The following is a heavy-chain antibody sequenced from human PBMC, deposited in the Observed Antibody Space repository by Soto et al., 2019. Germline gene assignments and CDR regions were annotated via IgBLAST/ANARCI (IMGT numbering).Heavy chain of an antibody. CDR3: ARVVGALGHWFAP. J-gene: IGHJ5*02. CDR1: GYTFTSYG. Sequence: QVQLVQSGAEVKKPGASVKVSCKASGYTFTSYGISWVRQAPGQGLEWMGRISAYNGNTNYAQKLQGRVTMTTDTSTSTAYTALRSLRSDGTAVYYCARVVGALGHWFAPWGQGTLVTVSS. CDR2: ISAYNGNT. D-gene: IGHD1-26*01. V-gene: IGHV1-18*01.